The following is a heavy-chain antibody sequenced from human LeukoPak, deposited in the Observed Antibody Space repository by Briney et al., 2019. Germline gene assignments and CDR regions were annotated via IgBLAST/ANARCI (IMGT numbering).Heavy chain of an antibody. D-gene: IGHD4-17*01. Sequence: GGPLRLSCAASGFTFSSYEMNWARQAPGKGLEWVSYISSSGSTIYYADSVKGRFTISRDNAKNSLYLQMSGLRAEDTAVYYCAKTPGDYGIIWFDHWGQGTLVTVSS. CDR3: AKTPGDYGIIWFDH. CDR1: GFTFSSYE. V-gene: IGHV3-48*03. J-gene: IGHJ5*02. CDR2: ISSSGSTI.